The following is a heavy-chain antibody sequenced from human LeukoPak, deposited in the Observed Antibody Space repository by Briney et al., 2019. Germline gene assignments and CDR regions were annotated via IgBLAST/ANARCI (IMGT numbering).Heavy chain of an antibody. Sequence: PGGSLRLPCEASGFTFRSYGMHWVRQAPGKGLEWVAVIGRDGRNKFYADSLKGRFTISRDNSKNTLYLQMDSLTVEDPAVYSCVRDDDSDGNGLDVWGQGTMVSVSS. D-gene: IGHD5-24*01. CDR1: GFTFRSYG. CDR2: IGRDGRNK. CDR3: VRDDDSDGNGLDV. V-gene: IGHV3-33*01. J-gene: IGHJ3*01.